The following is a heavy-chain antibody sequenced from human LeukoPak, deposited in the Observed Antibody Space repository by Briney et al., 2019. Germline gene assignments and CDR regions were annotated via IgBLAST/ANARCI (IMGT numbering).Heavy chain of an antibody. Sequence: SETLSLTCTVSGGSISSYYWSWIRQPPGKGLEWIGYIYYSGSTNYNPSLKSRVTISVDTSKNQFSLKPSSVTAADTAVYYCARHKGKQRTNYYYYGMDVWGQGTTVTVSS. V-gene: IGHV4-59*08. J-gene: IGHJ6*02. CDR3: ARHKGKQRTNYYYYGMDV. CDR2: IYYSGST. D-gene: IGHD1/OR15-1a*01. CDR1: GGSISSYY.